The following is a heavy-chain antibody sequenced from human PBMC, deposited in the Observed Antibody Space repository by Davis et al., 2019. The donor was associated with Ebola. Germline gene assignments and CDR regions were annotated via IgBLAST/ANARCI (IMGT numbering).Heavy chain of an antibody. CDR1: GGSFSDYY. D-gene: IGHD2-15*01. Sequence: GSLRLSCAVYGGSFSDYYWNWIRQPPGKGLEWIGEINHSGSTNYNPSLKSRVTISVDTSKNQFSLKLSSVTAADTAVYYCARVVFVAGATPSWYFDLWGRGTLVTVSP. V-gene: IGHV4-34*01. J-gene: IGHJ2*01. CDR3: ARVVFVAGATPSWYFDL. CDR2: INHSGST.